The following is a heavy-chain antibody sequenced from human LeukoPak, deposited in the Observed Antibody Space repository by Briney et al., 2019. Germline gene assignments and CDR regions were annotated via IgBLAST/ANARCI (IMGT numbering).Heavy chain of an antibody. D-gene: IGHD1-14*01. CDR2: IFYSGIT. J-gene: IGHJ3*02. CDR3: ESDPPGKTKTFEI. V-gene: IGHV4-39*01. Sequence: LETLSLTCTDTGGSITSGPYFWGWIRQPPGKGLEYVGAIFYSGITYYNPSLKSRAAISVDTSKNQFSLTLTSVTAVDTAVYFCESDPPGKTKTFEIWGQGTMVTVS. CDR1: GGSITSGPYF.